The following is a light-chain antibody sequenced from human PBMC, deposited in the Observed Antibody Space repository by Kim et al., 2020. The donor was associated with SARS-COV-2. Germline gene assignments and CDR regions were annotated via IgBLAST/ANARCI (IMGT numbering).Light chain of an antibody. Sequence: SVRYRVTITCRASQSISSYLNWYQQKPGKAPKLLIYAASSLQSGVPSRFSGSGSGTDFTLTISSLQPEDFATYYCQQSYSTPITFGQGTRLEIK. J-gene: IGKJ5*01. V-gene: IGKV1-39*01. CDR3: QQSYSTPIT. CDR1: QSISSY. CDR2: AAS.